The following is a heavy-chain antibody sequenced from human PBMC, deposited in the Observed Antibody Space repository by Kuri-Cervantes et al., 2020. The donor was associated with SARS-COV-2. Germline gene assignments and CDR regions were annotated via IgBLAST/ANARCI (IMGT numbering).Heavy chain of an antibody. J-gene: IGHJ4*02. CDR3: ASALVPAAMPEYYFDY. Sequence: GESLKISCKGSGYSFSSYWIAWVRQMPGKGLEWMGVIHPGDTDTIYSPSFQGQVTISADKSISTAYLQWSSLKASDTAMYYCASALVPAAMPEYYFDYWGQGTLVTVSS. D-gene: IGHD2-2*01. V-gene: IGHV5-51*01. CDR2: IHPGDTDT. CDR1: GYSFSSYW.